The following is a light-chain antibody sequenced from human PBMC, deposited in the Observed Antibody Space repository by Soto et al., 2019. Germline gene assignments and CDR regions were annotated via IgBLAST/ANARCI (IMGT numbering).Light chain of an antibody. V-gene: IGKV1-6*01. CDR1: QGISNE. J-gene: IGKJ1*01. Sequence: IQMTQSPSSLSASVGDRVTITCRASQGISNELGWYQQRPGKAPKVLIYGASNLQSGVPSRFSDSASGTDFTLTISSLQPEDFATYYCLQDYTYPWTFGQGTKVEMK. CDR2: GAS. CDR3: LQDYTYPWT.